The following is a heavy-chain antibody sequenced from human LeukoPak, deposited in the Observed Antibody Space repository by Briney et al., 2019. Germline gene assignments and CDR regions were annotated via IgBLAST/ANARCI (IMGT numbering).Heavy chain of an antibody. CDR1: GFTFSSYE. D-gene: IGHD4-23*01. CDR3: ARGARWAYYFDY. V-gene: IGHV3-48*03. Sequence: GGSLRLSCAASGFTFSSYEMNWVRQAPGKGLEWVSYISSSGSTIYYADSVKGRFTISRDNARNSLYLQMNSLRAEDSAIYYCARGARWAYYFDYWGQGSLVTVSS. J-gene: IGHJ4*02. CDR2: ISSSGSTI.